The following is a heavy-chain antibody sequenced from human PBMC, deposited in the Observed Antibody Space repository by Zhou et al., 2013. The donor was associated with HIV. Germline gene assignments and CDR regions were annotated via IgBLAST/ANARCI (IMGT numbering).Heavy chain of an antibody. V-gene: IGHV1-69*04. CDR1: GGTFTSYA. Sequence: QVQLVQSGAEVKRPGSSVKVSCKALGGTFTSYAISWVRQAPGQGLEWMGGVIPILGIANYAQKFQGRVTITADKSTGTAYMELSSLRSEDTAVYYCAREAYCGGDCYSGFQHWGQGTLVTVSS. D-gene: IGHD2-21*01. J-gene: IGHJ1*01. CDR3: AREAYCGGDCYSGFQH. CDR2: VIPILGIA.